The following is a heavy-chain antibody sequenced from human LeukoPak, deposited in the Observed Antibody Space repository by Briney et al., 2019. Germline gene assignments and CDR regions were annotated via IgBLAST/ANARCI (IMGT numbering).Heavy chain of an antibody. CDR2: IYYSGST. Sequence: SETLSLTCTVSGGSISSSSYYWGWIRQPPGKGLEWIGYIYYSGSTNYNPSLKSRVTISVDKPKNQFSLKLSSVTAADTAVYYCARDVGILAGTYFDYWGQGTLVAVSS. D-gene: IGHD1-1*01. CDR1: GGSISSSSYY. CDR3: ARDVGILAGTYFDY. J-gene: IGHJ4*02. V-gene: IGHV4-61*05.